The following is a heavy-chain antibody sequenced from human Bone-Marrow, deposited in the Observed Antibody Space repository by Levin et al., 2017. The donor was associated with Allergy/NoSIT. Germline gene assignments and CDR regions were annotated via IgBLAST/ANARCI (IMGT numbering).Heavy chain of an antibody. D-gene: IGHD2-2*01. CDR3: TKGYCSSISCYRFDY. J-gene: IGHJ4*02. Sequence: GGSLRLSCAASGITFDDYAMNWVRQAPGKGLEWVSSINWNSGNIAYADSVKGRFTISRDNAKNSLYLQMNSLRTEDTAFYYCTKGYCSSISCYRFDYWGQGTLVTVSS. CDR1: GITFDDYA. V-gene: IGHV3-9*01. CDR2: INWNSGNI.